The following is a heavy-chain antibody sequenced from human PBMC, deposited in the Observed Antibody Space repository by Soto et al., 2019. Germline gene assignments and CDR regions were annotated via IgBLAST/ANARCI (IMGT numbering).Heavy chain of an antibody. J-gene: IGHJ4*02. CDR3: AKALHITVAGTNGLFNY. D-gene: IGHD6-19*01. CDR2: FTRSGST. Sequence: GGSLRLSCAASGFTFSNYAMSWVRQAPGKGLEWVSTFTRSGSTYYADCAKGRFTISRDNSKNTLYLKMNSLRAEDTAVYFCAKALHITVAGTNGLFNYWGQGTLVTVSS. V-gene: IGHV3-23*01. CDR1: GFTFSNYA.